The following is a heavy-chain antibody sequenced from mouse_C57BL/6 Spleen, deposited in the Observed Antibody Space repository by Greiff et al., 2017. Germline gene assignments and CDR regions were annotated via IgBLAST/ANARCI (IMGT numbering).Heavy chain of an antibody. CDR1: GYTFTSYW. V-gene: IGHV1-61*01. J-gene: IGHJ4*01. D-gene: IGHD3-2*02. CDR2: MYPSDSET. Sequence: QVQLQQPGAELVRPGSSVKLSCKASGYTFTSYWMDWVKQRPGQGLEWIGNMYPSDSETHYNQKFKDKATLTVDQSSSTAYMQLSSLPSEDSAGYYFARSGSSNARDYWGQGTSVTVSS. CDR3: ARSGSSNARDY.